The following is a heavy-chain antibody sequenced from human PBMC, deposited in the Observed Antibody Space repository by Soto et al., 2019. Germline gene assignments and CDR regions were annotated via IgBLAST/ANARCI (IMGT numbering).Heavy chain of an antibody. CDR3: AKDQTYCGGDCYFGYYYGMDV. CDR1: GFTFDDYT. D-gene: IGHD2-21*02. V-gene: IGHV3-43*01. Sequence: PGGSLRLSCAASGFTFDDYTVHWVRQAPGKGLEWVSLISWDGGSTYYADSVKGRFTISRDNSKNSLYLQMNSLRTEDTALYYCAKDQTYCGGDCYFGYYYGMDVWGQGTTVTVSS. J-gene: IGHJ6*02. CDR2: ISWDGGST.